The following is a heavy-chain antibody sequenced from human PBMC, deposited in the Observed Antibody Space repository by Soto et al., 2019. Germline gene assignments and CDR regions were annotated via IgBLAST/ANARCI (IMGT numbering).Heavy chain of an antibody. CDR1: GASVTSYY. J-gene: IGHJ4*02. CDR3: ARDSPTYYYGSGSRAFDY. V-gene: IGHV4-59*02. Sequence: SETLSLTCAVSGASVTSYYGSWVRQPPGKGLEWIGYIYDSGSTKYNPSLNSRVTISVDTSKNQFSLRLSSVTAADTAVYYCARDSPTYYYGSGSRAFDYWGQGTLVTVSS. CDR2: IYDSGST. D-gene: IGHD3-10*01.